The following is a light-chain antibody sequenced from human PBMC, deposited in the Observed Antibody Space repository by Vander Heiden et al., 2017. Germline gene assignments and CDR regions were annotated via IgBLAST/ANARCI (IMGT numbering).Light chain of an antibody. CDR3: QQYSSSPQRLT. Sequence: IVMTQSPASLAVSLGVRATINCKSSQSVVYNSDNKNYLTWYQQKPGQPPKLLISWASTRESGVPDRVSGSGSGTDCTLTISSLQAEDVAVYYCQQYSSSPQRLTFGGGTKVEIK. J-gene: IGKJ4*01. V-gene: IGKV4-1*01. CDR1: QSVVYNSDNKNY. CDR2: WAS.